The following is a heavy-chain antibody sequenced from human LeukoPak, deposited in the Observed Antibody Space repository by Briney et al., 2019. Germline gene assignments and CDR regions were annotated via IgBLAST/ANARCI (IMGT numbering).Heavy chain of an antibody. CDR3: TRDQRKYCSRTTCFVFDI. CDR1: EFSVSSNY. CDR2: ISGGGDAT. V-gene: IGHV3-23*01. J-gene: IGHJ3*02. D-gene: IGHD2-2*01. Sequence: PGGSLRLSCAASEFSVSSNYMTWVRQAPGKGLEWVSTISGGGDATYYAHSVKGRFAVSRDNSKKTLYLQLNSLRAEDTAVYYCTRDQRKYCSRTTCFVFDIWGQGTVVSVSS.